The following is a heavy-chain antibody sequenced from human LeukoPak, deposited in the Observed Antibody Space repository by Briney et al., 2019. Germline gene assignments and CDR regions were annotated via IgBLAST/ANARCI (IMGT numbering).Heavy chain of an antibody. CDR1: GFTFSNYD. CDR2: IWYDGSNK. V-gene: IGHV3-33*08. CDR3: ARARYSSGWYYFDY. J-gene: IGHJ4*02. Sequence: PGGSLRLSCAASGFTFSNYDMNWVRQAPGKGLEWVAVIWYDGSNKYYADSVKGRFTISRDNSKNTLYLQMNSLRAEDTAVYYCARARYSSGWYYFDYWGQGTLVTVSS. D-gene: IGHD6-19*01.